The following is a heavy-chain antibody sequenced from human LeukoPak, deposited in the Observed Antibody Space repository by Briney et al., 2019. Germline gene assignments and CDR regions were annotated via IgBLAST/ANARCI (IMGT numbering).Heavy chain of an antibody. V-gene: IGHV4-39*01. CDR2: IYYSGST. Sequence: SETLSLTCTVSGVSISSSSYYWGWLRQPPGKGLEWIGSIYYSGSTYYNPSLKSRVTISVDTSKNQFSLKLSSVTAADTAVYYCASGLTLFDYWGQGTLVTVSS. CDR3: ASGLTLFDY. J-gene: IGHJ4*02. CDR1: GVSISSSSYY. D-gene: IGHD1-14*01.